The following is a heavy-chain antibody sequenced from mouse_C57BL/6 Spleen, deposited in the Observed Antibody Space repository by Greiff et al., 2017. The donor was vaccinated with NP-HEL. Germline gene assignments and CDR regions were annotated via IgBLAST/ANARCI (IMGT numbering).Heavy chain of an antibody. D-gene: IGHD2-4*01. CDR3: ARHYDYPYYAMDY. J-gene: IGHJ4*01. CDR1: GYTFTSYW. Sequence: VQLQQPGAELVKPGASVKLSCKASGYTFTSYWMHWVKQRPGRGLEWIGRIDPNSGGTKYNEKFKSKATLTVDKPSSTAYMQISSLTSEDSAVYYCARHYDYPYYAMDYWGQGTSVTVSS. CDR2: IDPNSGGT. V-gene: IGHV1-72*01.